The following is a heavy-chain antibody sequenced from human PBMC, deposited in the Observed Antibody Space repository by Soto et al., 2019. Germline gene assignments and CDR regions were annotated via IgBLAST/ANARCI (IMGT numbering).Heavy chain of an antibody. CDR1: GCTYTSYA. Sequence: SCKASGCTYTSYAMHWVRQAPGKGLEWVAVISYDGSNKYYADSVMGRFTISRDNSKNTLYLQMNSLRAEDTAVYYCARGGGYPTYWCYYVMDVWGQGTTVTVSS. CDR2: ISYDGSNK. J-gene: IGHJ6*02. V-gene: IGHV3-30-3*01. D-gene: IGHD5-12*01. CDR3: ARGGGYPTYWCYYVMDV.